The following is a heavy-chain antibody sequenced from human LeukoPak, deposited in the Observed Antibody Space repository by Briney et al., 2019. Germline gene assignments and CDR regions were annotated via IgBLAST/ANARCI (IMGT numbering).Heavy chain of an antibody. J-gene: IGHJ4*02. Sequence: SETMSLTCTVSGGSISSYYWSWIRQPPGNRLEWIGYIHYSGSTNYNPSLKSRVTISLDTSKNQFSLKLSSVTAADTAVYYCASKREANHFDNWGQGTLVTVSS. CDR1: GGSISSYY. CDR3: ASKREANHFDN. CDR2: IHYSGST. V-gene: IGHV4-59*01. D-gene: IGHD5-24*01.